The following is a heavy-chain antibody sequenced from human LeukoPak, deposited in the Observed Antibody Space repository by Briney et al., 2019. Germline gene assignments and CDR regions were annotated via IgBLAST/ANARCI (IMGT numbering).Heavy chain of an antibody. V-gene: IGHV3-33*06. D-gene: IGHD1-26*01. Sequence: VQPGRSLRLSCAASGFTFSSYGMHWVRQAPGKGLEWVAVIWYDGSNKYYADSVKGRFTISRDNSKNTLYLQMNSLRAEDTAVYYCANGGRWELQPFDYWGQGTLVTVSS. CDR3: ANGGRWELQPFDY. CDR1: GFTFSSYG. J-gene: IGHJ4*02. CDR2: IWYDGSNK.